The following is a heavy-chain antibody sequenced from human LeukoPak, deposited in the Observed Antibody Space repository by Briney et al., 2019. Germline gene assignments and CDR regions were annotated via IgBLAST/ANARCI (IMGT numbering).Heavy chain of an antibody. CDR2: IHTSGIT. J-gene: IGHJ4*02. CDR3: ARDLGSNYVYFDY. V-gene: IGHV4-4*07. D-gene: IGHD1-26*01. Sequence: PSETLSLTCTVSGGSISSHYWSWLRQPAGKGLEYIGRIHTSGITNYNPSLKSRVTMSGDTSKNQFYLNLGSVTAADTAVYYCARDLGSNYVYFDYWGQGSLVTVSS. CDR1: GGSISSHY.